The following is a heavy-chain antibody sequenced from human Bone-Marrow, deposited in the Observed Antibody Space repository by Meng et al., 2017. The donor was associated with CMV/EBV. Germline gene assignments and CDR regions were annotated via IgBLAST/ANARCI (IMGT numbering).Heavy chain of an antibody. CDR1: GFTFDDYA. J-gene: IGHJ4*02. V-gene: IGHV3-43D*03. Sequence: GGSLRLSCAASGFTFDDYAMHWVRQAPGKGLEWVSLISWDGGSTYYADSVKGQFTISRDNSKNSLYLQMNSLRAEDTALYYCAKAGGSWGGEVNYWGQGTLVTVSS. D-gene: IGHD3-16*01. CDR2: ISWDGGST. CDR3: AKAGGSWGGEVNY.